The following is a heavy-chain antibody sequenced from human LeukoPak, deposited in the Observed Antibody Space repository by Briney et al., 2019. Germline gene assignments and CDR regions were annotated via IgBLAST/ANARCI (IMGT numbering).Heavy chain of an antibody. D-gene: IGHD3-22*01. CDR3: AKAGYYDSSRIDY. Sequence: GSLRLSCAASGFTFSRYSMNWVRQAPGKGLEWVSHLSTGSDTTYYADSVKGRFTISRDNSKNTLYLQMNSLRAEDTAVYYCAKAGYYDSSRIDYWGQGTLVTVSS. CDR1: GFTFSRYS. J-gene: IGHJ4*02. V-gene: IGHV3-48*01. CDR2: LSTGSDTT.